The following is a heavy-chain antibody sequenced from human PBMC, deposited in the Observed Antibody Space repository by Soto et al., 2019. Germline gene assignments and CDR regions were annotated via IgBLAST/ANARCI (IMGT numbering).Heavy chain of an antibody. J-gene: IGHJ5*02. CDR3: AKDPSKITTYGFDP. CDR1: GFTFSSYG. V-gene: IGHV3-30*18. CDR2: ISYDESNK. D-gene: IGHD3-22*01. Sequence: QVQLVESGGGVVQPGRSLRLSCAASGFTFSSYGMHWVRQAPGKGLEWVAVISYDESNKYYADSVKGRFTISRDNSKNTLYLQMNSLRAEDTAVYYCAKDPSKITTYGFDPWGQGTLVTVSS.